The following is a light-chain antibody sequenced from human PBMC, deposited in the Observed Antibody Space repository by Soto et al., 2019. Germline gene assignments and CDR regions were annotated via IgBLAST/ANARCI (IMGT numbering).Light chain of an antibody. Sequence: QSVLTQPASLSGSPGQSIAMSCPGNSSDVGTPNFFSWYQQHPGQTPKLLIYDVSNRPSGVSDRFFGSKSGNTASLTISGLQAEDEADYYCSSFTTTNTYVFGTGTKVTVL. J-gene: IGLJ1*01. CDR2: DVS. V-gene: IGLV2-14*03. CDR3: SSFTTTNTYV. CDR1: SSDVGTPNF.